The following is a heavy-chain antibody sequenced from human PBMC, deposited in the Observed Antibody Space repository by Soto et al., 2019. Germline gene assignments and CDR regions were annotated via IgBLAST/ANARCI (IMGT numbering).Heavy chain of an antibody. Sequence: TGGSLRLSCVASGFTFSDYYMSWIRQAPGNGLEWVSYISSSGSTIYYADSVKGRFTISRDNAKNSLYLQMNSLRAEDTAVYYCARADLGYCSSTSCYTRGYYYYYGMDVWGQGTTVTVSS. CDR3: ARADLGYCSSTSCYTRGYYYYYGMDV. V-gene: IGHV3-11*01. D-gene: IGHD2-2*02. J-gene: IGHJ6*02. CDR1: GFTFSDYY. CDR2: ISSSGSTI.